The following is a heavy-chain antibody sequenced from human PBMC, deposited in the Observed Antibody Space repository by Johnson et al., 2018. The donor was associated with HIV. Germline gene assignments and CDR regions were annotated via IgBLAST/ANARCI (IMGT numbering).Heavy chain of an antibody. Sequence: VQLVESGGGVVQPGGSLRLSCAASGFTFNSYGMHWVRQAPGKGLEWVTFIRYDGSNKYYADYVKGRFTISRDNSKNTLYLQMNSLRAEDTAVYYCAKDRDRPNPHHAFDIWGQGTMVTVSS. V-gene: IGHV3-30*02. CDR1: GFTFNSYG. J-gene: IGHJ3*02. D-gene: IGHD2-8*01. CDR3: AKDRDRPNPHHAFDI. CDR2: IRYDGSNK.